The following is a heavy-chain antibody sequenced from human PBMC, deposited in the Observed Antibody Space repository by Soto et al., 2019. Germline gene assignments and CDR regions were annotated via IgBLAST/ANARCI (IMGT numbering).Heavy chain of an antibody. Sequence: GSGPTLVNPTQTLTLACTFSGFSLSTSGMCVSWIRKPPGKALEWLALIDWDDDKYYSTSLKTRLTISKDTSKNQVVLTMTNMDPVDTATYYCARGYSSSWSRRLDLFDYWGQGTLVTVSS. D-gene: IGHD6-13*01. CDR1: GFSLSTSGMC. CDR3: ARGYSSSWSRRLDLFDY. V-gene: IGHV2-70*01. J-gene: IGHJ4*02. CDR2: IDWDDDK.